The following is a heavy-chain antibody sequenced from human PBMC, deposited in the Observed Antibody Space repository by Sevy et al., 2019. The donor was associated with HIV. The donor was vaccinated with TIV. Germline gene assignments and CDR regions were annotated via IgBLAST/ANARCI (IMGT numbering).Heavy chain of an antibody. Sequence: GGSLRLSCAVSGFNFNIYSMSWVRQAPGKGLEWVSNLSFGCGKINYEDSVKGRFIISRDDSKNTLYLQMNSLRAEDTAVYFCAREGCTRPHDYWGQGTLVTVSS. CDR1: GFNFNIYS. CDR2: LSFGCGKI. V-gene: IGHV3-23*01. CDR3: AREGCTRPHDY. J-gene: IGHJ4*02. D-gene: IGHD2-8*01.